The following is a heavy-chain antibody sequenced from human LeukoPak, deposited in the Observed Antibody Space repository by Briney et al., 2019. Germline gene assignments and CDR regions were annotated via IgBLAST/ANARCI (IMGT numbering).Heavy chain of an antibody. Sequence: PGGSLRLSCAASGFTFSSYGMHWVRQAPGKGLEWVAFIRYDGSNKYYADSVKGRFTISRDNSKNTLYLQMNSLRAEVTAVYYCAKGSCSSTSCYSCAYFQHWGQGTLVTVSS. V-gene: IGHV3-30*02. CDR2: IRYDGSNK. CDR3: AKGSCSSTSCYSCAYFQH. J-gene: IGHJ1*01. CDR1: GFTFSSYG. D-gene: IGHD2-2*01.